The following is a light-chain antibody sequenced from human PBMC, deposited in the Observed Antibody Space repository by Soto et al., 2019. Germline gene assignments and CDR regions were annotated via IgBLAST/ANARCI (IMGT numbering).Light chain of an antibody. CDR2: EVA. J-gene: IGLJ1*01. Sequence: QSVLTQPASVSGSPGQTITISCTGTSRAIGFYNYVSWYQQHPGKAPKLIIYEVAKRPSGVSSRFSGSKSGNTASLTISGLQAEDEADYHCSSYTNTGTLYVFGTGTKVTVL. V-gene: IGLV2-14*01. CDR3: SSYTNTGTLYV. CDR1: SRAIGFYNY.